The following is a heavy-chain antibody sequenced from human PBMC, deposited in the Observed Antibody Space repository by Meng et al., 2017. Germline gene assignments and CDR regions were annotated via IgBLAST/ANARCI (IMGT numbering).Heavy chain of an antibody. V-gene: IGHV4-31*01. CDR1: GGSISSGGYY. Sequence: GQLQESGPGLVKPSQTLSLTCTVSGGSISSGGYYWSWIRQHPGKGLEWIGYIYYSGSTYYNPSLKSLVTISVDTSKNQFFLKLSSVTAADTAVYYCARVVGKLGIAAATRFDPWGQGTLVTASS. CDR2: IYYSGST. D-gene: IGHD6-13*01. CDR3: ARVVGKLGIAAATRFDP. J-gene: IGHJ5*02.